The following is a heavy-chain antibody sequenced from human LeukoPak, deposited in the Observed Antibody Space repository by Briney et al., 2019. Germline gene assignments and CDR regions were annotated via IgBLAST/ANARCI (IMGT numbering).Heavy chain of an antibody. J-gene: IGHJ4*02. CDR1: GDSISSYY. D-gene: IGHD3-16*01. V-gene: IGHV4-59*01. CDR3: ARYGLAYTYDF. Sequence: SETLSLTCTVSGDSISSYYWSWIRQPPGKGLEWIGYIYYSGSTNYNPSLKSRVTMSVDTSKNQFSLKLSSVTAADTAVYYCARYGLAYTYDFWGQGTLVTVSS. CDR2: IYYSGST.